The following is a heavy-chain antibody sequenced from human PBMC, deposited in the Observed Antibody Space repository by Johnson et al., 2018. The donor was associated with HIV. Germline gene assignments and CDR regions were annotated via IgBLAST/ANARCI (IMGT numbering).Heavy chain of an antibody. CDR2: IYSGGST. V-gene: IGHV3-66*01. D-gene: IGHD5-12*01. CDR3: AKDLLIKLYSADAFNI. CDR1: GFTVSSNY. Sequence: VQLVESGGGLVKPGGSLRLSCAASGFTVSSNYMSWVRQAPGKGLEWVSLIYSGGSTYYADSVKGRFSISRDNSKSTLYLQMNSLRAEDTAVYYCAKDLLIKLYSADAFNIWGQGTMVTVAS. J-gene: IGHJ3*02.